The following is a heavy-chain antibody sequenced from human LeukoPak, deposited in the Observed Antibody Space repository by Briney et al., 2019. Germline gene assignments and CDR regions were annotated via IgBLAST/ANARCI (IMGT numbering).Heavy chain of an antibody. CDR3: AKAFSSSWDEAYFDY. V-gene: IGHV3-23*01. J-gene: IGHJ4*02. CDR1: GFTFSSYA. CDR2: ISGSGGST. Sequence: GGSLRLSCAASGFTFSSYAMSWVRQAPGKGLEWVSAISGSGGSTYYADSVKGRFTISRDNSKNTLYLQMNSLRAEDTAVYYCAKAFSSSWDEAYFDYWGQGTLVTVSS. D-gene: IGHD6-13*01.